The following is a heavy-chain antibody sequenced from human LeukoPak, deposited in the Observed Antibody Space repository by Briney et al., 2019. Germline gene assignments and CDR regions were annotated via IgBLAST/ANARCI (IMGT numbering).Heavy chain of an antibody. CDR2: ISSSSSYI. D-gene: IGHD3-10*01. CDR3: ARGSGIGVFDY. CDR1: GFTFSSYS. V-gene: IGHV3-21*01. Sequence: GGSLRLSCAASGFTFSSYSMNWVRQAPGKGLEWVSSISSSSSYIYYADSVKGRFTISRDNAKNSLYLQMNSLRDVDTAVYYCARGSGIGVFDYWGQGTLVTVSS. J-gene: IGHJ4*02.